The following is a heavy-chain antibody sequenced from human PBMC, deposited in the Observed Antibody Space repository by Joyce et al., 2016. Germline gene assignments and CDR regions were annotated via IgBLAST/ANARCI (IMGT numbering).Heavy chain of an antibody. CDR3: ARVSRAAAGTRSWFDP. D-gene: IGHD6-13*01. Sequence: EVQLVESGGGLVKPGGSLRLSCAASGFTFSSYSMNWVRQAPGKGLDVVSSIISSGTYIYYADSLKGRFTISRDNTKNSLYLQMNSLRAEDTAVYYCARVSRAAAGTRSWFDPWGQGTLVTVSS. CDR1: GFTFSSYS. V-gene: IGHV3-21*02. J-gene: IGHJ5*02. CDR2: IISSGTYI.